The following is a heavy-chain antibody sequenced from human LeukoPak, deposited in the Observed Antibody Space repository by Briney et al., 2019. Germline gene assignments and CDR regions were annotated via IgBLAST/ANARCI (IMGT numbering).Heavy chain of an antibody. Sequence: GGSLRLSCAASGFTFSSYAMSWVRQAPGKGLEWVSAISGSGGSTYYADSVKGRFTISRDNSKNTLYPQMNSLRAEDTAVYYCAKDLEDYDFWSGDRWGQGTLVTVSS. CDR2: ISGSGGST. J-gene: IGHJ5*02. CDR3: AKDLEDYDFWSGDR. V-gene: IGHV3-23*01. D-gene: IGHD3-3*01. CDR1: GFTFSSYA.